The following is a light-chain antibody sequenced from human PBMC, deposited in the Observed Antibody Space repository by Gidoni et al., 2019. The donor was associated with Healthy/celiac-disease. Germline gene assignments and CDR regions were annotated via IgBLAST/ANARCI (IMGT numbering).Light chain of an antibody. CDR1: QSVSSY. CDR2: DAS. J-gene: IGKJ4*01. Sequence: ELVLTQSPATLSLSPGERATLPCRASQSVSSYLAWYQPKPGQAPRLLIYDASNRATGIPARFSGSGSGTDFTLTISSLEPEDFAVYYCQQRSNWPLTFGGGTKVEIK. CDR3: QQRSNWPLT. V-gene: IGKV3-11*01.